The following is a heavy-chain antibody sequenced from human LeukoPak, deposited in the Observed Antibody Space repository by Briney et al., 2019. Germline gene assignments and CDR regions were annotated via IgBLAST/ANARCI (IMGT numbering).Heavy chain of an antibody. CDR1: GYTFTGYY. D-gene: IGHD3-3*01. J-gene: IGHJ6*03. V-gene: IGHV1-2*02. Sequence: GASVKVSCKASGYTFTGYYMHWVRQAPGQGLEWMGWINPNSGGTNYAQKFQGRVTTTRDTSISTAYMELSRLRSDDTAVYYCARSFWSGSIPMDVWGKGTTVTVSS. CDR2: INPNSGGT. CDR3: ARSFWSGSIPMDV.